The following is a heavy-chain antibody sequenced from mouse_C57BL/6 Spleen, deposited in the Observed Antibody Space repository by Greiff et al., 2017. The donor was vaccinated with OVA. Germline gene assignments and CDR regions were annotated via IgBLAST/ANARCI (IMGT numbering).Heavy chain of an antibody. J-gene: IGHJ4*01. D-gene: IGHD3-2*02. CDR3: ARRLDSSGTTYAMDY. CDR1: GFTFSDYG. V-gene: IGHV5-15*04. CDR2: ISNFAYSI. Sequence: EVKVEESGGGLVQPGGSLKLSCAASGFTFSDYGMAWVRQAPRKGPEWVAFISNFAYSIYYADTVTGRVTITRENAKNTLYLEMSRLRSEDTAMYYCARRLDSSGTTYAMDYWGQGTSVTVSS.